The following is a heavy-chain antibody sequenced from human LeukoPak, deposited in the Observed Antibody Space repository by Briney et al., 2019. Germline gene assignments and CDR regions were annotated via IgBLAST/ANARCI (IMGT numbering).Heavy chain of an antibody. J-gene: IGHJ4*02. V-gene: IGHV4-30-4*08. CDR2: IYYSGST. Sequence: SETLSLTCTVSGGSISSSSYYWSWIRQPPGKGLEWIGYIYYSGSTYYNPSLKSGVTISVDPSKNQFSLKLSSVTAADTAVYYCARVYSGSFENYWGQGTLVTVSS. CDR1: GGSISSSSYY. CDR3: ARVYSGSFENY. D-gene: IGHD1-26*01.